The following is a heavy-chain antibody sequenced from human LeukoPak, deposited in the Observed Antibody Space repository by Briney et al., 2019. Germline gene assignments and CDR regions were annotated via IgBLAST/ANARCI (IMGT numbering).Heavy chain of an antibody. CDR3: ARGYYDSSGYYYFDY. Sequence: SQTLSLACTVSGGSISSYYWRWIRQPPGNGLEFIAYSYYFGTTNYNPSLKSRVTISVDTSKNQFSLKLSSVTAADTVVYYCARGYYDSSGYYYFDYWGQGTLVTVSS. V-gene: IGHV4-59*01. CDR1: GGSISSYY. CDR2: SYYFGTT. D-gene: IGHD3-22*01. J-gene: IGHJ4*02.